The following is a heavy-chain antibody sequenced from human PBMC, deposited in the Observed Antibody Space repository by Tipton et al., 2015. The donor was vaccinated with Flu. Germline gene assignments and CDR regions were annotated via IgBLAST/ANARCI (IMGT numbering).Heavy chain of an antibody. J-gene: IGHJ6*03. Sequence: GLVKPSETLSLTCTVSGGSISSYYWSWIRQPPGKGLEWIGEINHSGSTNYNPSLKSRVTISVDTSKNQFSLKLSSVTAADTAVYYCARDGYYDSSGYNSYYYYMDVWGKGTTVTVSS. V-gene: IGHV4-34*01. CDR3: ARDGYYDSSGYNSYYYYMDV. D-gene: IGHD3-22*01. CDR1: GGSISSYY. CDR2: INHSGST.